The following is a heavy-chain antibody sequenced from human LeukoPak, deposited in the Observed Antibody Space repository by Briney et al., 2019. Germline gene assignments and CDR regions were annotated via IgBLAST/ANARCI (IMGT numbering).Heavy chain of an antibody. Sequence: GGSLRLSCAASGFTFSIYTMHWVRQAPGKGLEWVSSISGSTKYIYYADSVRDRFIISRDNAQNSLYLVMSSLRVEDTAVYYCTRDRAGYCSTTNCPWGQGTLVTVSS. CDR1: GFTFSIYT. V-gene: IGHV3-21*04. CDR2: ISGSTKYI. CDR3: TRDRAGYCSTTNCP. J-gene: IGHJ5*02. D-gene: IGHD2-2*03.